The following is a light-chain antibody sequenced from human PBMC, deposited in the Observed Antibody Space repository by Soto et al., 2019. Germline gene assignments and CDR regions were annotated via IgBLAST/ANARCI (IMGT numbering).Light chain of an antibody. CDR3: SSYTSSRTLV. Sequence: QSALTQPASVSGSPGQSITISCTGTSSDVGGYNYVSWYQQHPGKAPKLMIYEVSYRPSGVSNRFSGSKSGNTASLTISRLQAEDEADYHCSSYTSSRTLVFGGGTKLTVL. CDR1: SSDVGGYNY. V-gene: IGLV2-14*01. J-gene: IGLJ2*01. CDR2: EVS.